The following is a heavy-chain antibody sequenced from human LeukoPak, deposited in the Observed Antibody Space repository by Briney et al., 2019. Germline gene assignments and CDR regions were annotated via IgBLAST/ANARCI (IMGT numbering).Heavy chain of an antibody. CDR2: MDYSGTT. V-gene: IGHV4-39*02. J-gene: IGHJ4*02. CDR1: GDSISSSGRFY. Sequence: SETLSLTCTVSGDSISSSGRFYWGWLRQPPGKGLEWIGSMDYSGTTDYNPSVKSRVTLSVDTSKDQFSLKLTSVTAADTALYYCARDHYNKSWYKYWGQGTLVTVSS. CDR3: ARDHYNKSWYKY. D-gene: IGHD6-13*01.